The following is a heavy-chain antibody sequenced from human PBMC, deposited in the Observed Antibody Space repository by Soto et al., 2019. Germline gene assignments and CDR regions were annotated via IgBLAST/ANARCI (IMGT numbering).Heavy chain of an antibody. CDR2: TSGGRGTT. CDR1: GFTFSSYA. J-gene: IGHJ5*01. V-gene: IGHV3-23*01. CDR3: AKDCEPYSSRWADS. Sequence: GGSLRLSCAASGFTFSSYAMNWVRQAPGKGLEWVSATSGGRGTTSYADSVKGRFTISRDNSKNTLYLQMNSLGPDDTSVYYCAKDCEPYSSRWADSWGQGTLVTVSS. D-gene: IGHD6-13*01.